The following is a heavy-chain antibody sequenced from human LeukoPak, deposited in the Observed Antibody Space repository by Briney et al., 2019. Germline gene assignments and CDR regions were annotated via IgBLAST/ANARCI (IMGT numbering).Heavy chain of an antibody. CDR3: ARRVIVPSGYFFDY. D-gene: IGHD3-22*01. V-gene: IGHV4-39*01. CDR2: IYYSGST. Sequence: PSETLSLTCTVSGGSISSSSYYWGWIRQPPGKGLEWIGSIYYSGSTYYNPSLKSRVTISVDTSKNQFSLKLSSMTAADTAVYYCARRVIVPSGYFFDYWGQGTLVTVSS. J-gene: IGHJ4*02. CDR1: GGSISSSSYY.